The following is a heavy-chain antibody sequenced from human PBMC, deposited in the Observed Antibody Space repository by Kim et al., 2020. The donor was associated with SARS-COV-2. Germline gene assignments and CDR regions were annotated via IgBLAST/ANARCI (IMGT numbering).Heavy chain of an antibody. Sequence: GGSLRLSCAASGFTVSSNYMSWVRQAPGKGLEWVSAIYSGGSTYYADSVKGRFTISRHNSKNTLYLQMNSLRAEDTAVYYCASEGITGTTGRFYYYMDVWGKGTTVTVSS. CDR3: ASEGITGTTGRFYYYMDV. J-gene: IGHJ6*03. CDR2: IYSGGST. D-gene: IGHD1-7*01. CDR1: GFTVSSNY. V-gene: IGHV3-53*01.